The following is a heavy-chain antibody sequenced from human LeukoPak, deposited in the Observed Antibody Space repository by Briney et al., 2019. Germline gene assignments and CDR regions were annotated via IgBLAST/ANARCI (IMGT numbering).Heavy chain of an antibody. CDR3: ARGSRIVVVPADNYGFDP. D-gene: IGHD2-2*01. V-gene: IGHV1-18*01. CDR2: ISAYNGNT. J-gene: IGHJ5*02. Sequence: ASVKVSCKASGYTFTSYGISWVRQAPGQGLEWMGWISAYNGNTNYAQKLQGRVTMTTDTSTSTAYMELRSLRSEDTAVYYCARGSRIVVVPADNYGFDPWGQGTLVTVSS. CDR1: GYTFTSYG.